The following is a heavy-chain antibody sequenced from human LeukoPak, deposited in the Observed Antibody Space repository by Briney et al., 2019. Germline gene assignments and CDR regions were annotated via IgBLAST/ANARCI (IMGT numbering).Heavy chain of an antibody. CDR2: ISGSGGST. Sequence: SGGSLRLSCAASGFTFSSYAMSWVRQAPGKGLEWVSAISGSGGSTYYADSVKGRFTISRDNSKNTLYLQMNSLRAEDTAVYYCAKTREGNKQQLGGLDYWGQGTLVTVSS. V-gene: IGHV3-23*01. CDR1: GFTFSSYA. D-gene: IGHD6-13*01. J-gene: IGHJ4*02. CDR3: AKTREGNKQQLGGLDY.